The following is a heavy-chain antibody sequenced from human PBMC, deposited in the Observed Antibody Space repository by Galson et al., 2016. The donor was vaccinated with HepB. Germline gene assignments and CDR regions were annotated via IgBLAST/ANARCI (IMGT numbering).Heavy chain of an antibody. J-gene: IGHJ4*02. CDR1: GYSFGNYG. Sequence: SVKVSCKASGYSFGNYGVTWVRQAHGQGLEWLGWISAYNGDIRYEQRLQDRLPLTSDTSTTTAYMELRSLTSDDTAVYYCVRGSSGWGNYEYWGQGTLVTVSS. CDR3: VRGSSGWGNYEY. CDR2: ISAYNGDI. V-gene: IGHV1-18*04. D-gene: IGHD6-19*01.